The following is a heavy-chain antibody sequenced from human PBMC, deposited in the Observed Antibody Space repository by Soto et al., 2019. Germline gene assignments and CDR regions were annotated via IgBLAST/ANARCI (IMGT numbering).Heavy chain of an antibody. Sequence: QVQLQESGPGLVKPSQTLSLTCTVSGGSISSGDYYWSWIRQPPGKGLEWIGYIYYSGSTYYNPSLKSRVTISVDTSKNQFSLKLSSVTAADTAVYYCARVGSSTSGYYFDFDYWGQGTLVTVSS. CDR1: GGSISSGDYY. CDR3: ARVGSSTSGYYFDFDY. V-gene: IGHV4-30-4*01. D-gene: IGHD3-22*01. CDR2: IYYSGST. J-gene: IGHJ4*02.